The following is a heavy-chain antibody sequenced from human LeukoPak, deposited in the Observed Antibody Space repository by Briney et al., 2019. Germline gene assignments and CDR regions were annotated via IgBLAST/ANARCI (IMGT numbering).Heavy chain of an antibody. J-gene: IGHJ5*02. V-gene: IGHV4-39*07. CDR2: IYYSGST. Sequence: SETLSLTCTVSGGSISSSSYYWGWIRQPPGKGLEWIGSIYYSGSTYYNPSLKSRVTISVDTSKNQFSLKLSSVTAADTAVYYCARDKTSTWEYNWFDPWGQGTLVTVSS. CDR1: GGSISSSSYY. CDR3: ARDKTSTWEYNWFDP. D-gene: IGHD1-26*01.